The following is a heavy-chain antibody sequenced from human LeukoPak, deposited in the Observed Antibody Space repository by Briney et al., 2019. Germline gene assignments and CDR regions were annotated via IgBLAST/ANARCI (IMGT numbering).Heavy chain of an antibody. Sequence: SETLSLTCAVSGYSLGKNYYWGWIRQSPGKGLEWIGRIYGRASTSYNPSLMNRVTMSVDTSKNHFSLQLTSVTAADTAVYYCARYDSRGSASTRFHYWGPGSLVTVSS. CDR2: IYGRAST. CDR1: GYSLGKNYY. V-gene: IGHV4-38-2*01. J-gene: IGHJ4*02. D-gene: IGHD3-16*01. CDR3: ARYDSRGSASTRFHY.